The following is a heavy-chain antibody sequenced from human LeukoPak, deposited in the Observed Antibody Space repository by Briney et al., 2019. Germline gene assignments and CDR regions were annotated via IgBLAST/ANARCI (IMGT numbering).Heavy chain of an antibody. D-gene: IGHD4-23*01. Sequence: ASVKVSCKASGYTFTSYGISWVRQAPGQGLEWMGWISAYNGNTNYAQKLQGRVTMTTDTSTSTAYMELRSLRSDDTAVYYCARDGTRLFVVRWGRRVRMDVWGQGTTVTVSS. CDR3: ARDGTRLFVVRWGRRVRMDV. V-gene: IGHV1-18*01. CDR1: GYTFTSYG. CDR2: ISAYNGNT. J-gene: IGHJ6*02.